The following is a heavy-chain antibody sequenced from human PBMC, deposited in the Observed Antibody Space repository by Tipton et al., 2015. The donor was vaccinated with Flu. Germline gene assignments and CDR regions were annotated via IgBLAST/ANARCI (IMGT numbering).Heavy chain of an antibody. CDR3: ARVDCSGGSCYSDMLGWGYYYYGMDV. J-gene: IGHJ6*02. D-gene: IGHD2-15*01. V-gene: IGHV1-69*01. CDR2: IIPIFGTA. Sequence: QLVQSGAEVKKPGSSVKVSCKASGGTFSSYAISWVRQAPGQGLEWMGGIIPIFGTANYAQKFQGRVTITADESTSTAYMELSSLRSEDTAVYYCARVDCSGGSCYSDMLGWGYYYYGMDVWGQGTTVTVSS. CDR1: GGTFSSYA.